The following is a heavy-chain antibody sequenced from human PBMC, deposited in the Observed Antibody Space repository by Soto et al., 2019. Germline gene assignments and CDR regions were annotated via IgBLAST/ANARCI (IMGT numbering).Heavy chain of an antibody. V-gene: IGHV2-5*02. CDR1: GFSRTTSGVG. J-gene: IGHJ4*02. Sequence: QITLNESGPTVVRPTETLTLNCRFSGFSRTTSGVGVGWIRQSPGKAPEWLALIYWDDDKRYSASLKSRLTITKDTSKNQVVLTVSDLDPTDTATYYCAHRVLRTVFGLVTTTAIYFDFWGQGTPVAVSS. CDR2: IYWDDDK. CDR3: AHRVLRTVFGLVTTTAIYFDF. D-gene: IGHD3-3*01.